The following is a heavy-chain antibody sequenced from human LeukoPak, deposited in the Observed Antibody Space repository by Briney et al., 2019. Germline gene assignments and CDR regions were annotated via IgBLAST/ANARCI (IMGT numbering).Heavy chain of an antibody. CDR1: GFTFSSYS. V-gene: IGHV3-21*01. D-gene: IGHD2-15*01. CDR3: AREPIYCLNFDY. CDR2: ISSSGSYI. Sequence: PGGSLRLSCAASGFTFSSYSMNWVRQAPGKGLEWVSSISSSGSYIYYADSVKGRFTISRDNANKSLYLQLNSLRAEDTAVYFCAREPIYCLNFDYWGQGTMVTLSS. J-gene: IGHJ4*02.